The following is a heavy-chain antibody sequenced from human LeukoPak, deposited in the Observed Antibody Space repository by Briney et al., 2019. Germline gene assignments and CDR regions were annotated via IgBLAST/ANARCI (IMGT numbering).Heavy chain of an antibody. CDR1: GGSFSGYY. J-gene: IGHJ4*02. Sequence: PSETLSLTCAVYGGSFSGYYWSWIRQPPGKGLEWIGEINHSGSTNHNPSLKSRVTISVDTSKNQFSLKPSSVTAADTAVYYCARGKTFIYYWGQGTLVTVSS. CDR2: INHSGST. CDR3: ARGKTFIYY. D-gene: IGHD3-10*01. V-gene: IGHV4-34*01.